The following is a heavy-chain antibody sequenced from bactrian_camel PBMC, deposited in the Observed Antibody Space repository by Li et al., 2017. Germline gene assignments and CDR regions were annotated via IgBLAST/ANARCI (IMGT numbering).Heavy chain of an antibody. CDR2: IDTDGST. CDR1: VSTSSIYC. D-gene: IGHD7*01. Sequence: VQLVESGGGSVQAGGSLRLSCAASVSTSSIYCMGWFRQAPGKEREGVAGIDTDGSTSYADSVRGRFTISLDTEKSKLYLQMDRLKTEDTAVYYCALETGCFTDSSWFRVNIWQATTRGQGTQVTVS. J-gene: IGHJ4*01. V-gene: IGHV3S1*01.